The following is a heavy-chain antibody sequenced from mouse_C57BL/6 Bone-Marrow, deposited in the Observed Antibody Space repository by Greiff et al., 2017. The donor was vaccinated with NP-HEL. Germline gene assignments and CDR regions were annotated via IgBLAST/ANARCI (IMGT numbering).Heavy chain of an antibody. Sequence: EVQLVESGGGLVQPKGSLKLSCAASGFTFNTYAMHWVRQAPGKGLEWVARIRSKSSNYATYYADSVKDRFTISRDDSQSMLYLQMNNLKTAATALYFCVGPDYGNLWFAYWGQGTLVTVSA. CDR2: IRSKSSNYAT. J-gene: IGHJ3*01. CDR3: VGPDYGNLWFAY. V-gene: IGHV10-3*01. CDR1: GFTFNTYA. D-gene: IGHD2-1*01.